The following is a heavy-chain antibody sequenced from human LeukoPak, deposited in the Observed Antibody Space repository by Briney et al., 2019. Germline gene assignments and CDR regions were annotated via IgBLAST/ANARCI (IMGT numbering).Heavy chain of an antibody. V-gene: IGHV3-23*01. J-gene: IGHJ4*02. D-gene: IGHD2-2*02. CDR2: ISGSGGIT. CDR1: GFTFSSYA. CDR3: AKVQIPYCSSTSCYRGVDY. Sequence: GGSLRLSCAASGFTFSSYAMSWVRQAPGKGLEWVSAISGSGGITYYADSVKGRFTISRDNSKNTLYLQMNSLRAEDTAVYYCAKVQIPYCSSTSCYRGVDYWGQGTLVTVSS.